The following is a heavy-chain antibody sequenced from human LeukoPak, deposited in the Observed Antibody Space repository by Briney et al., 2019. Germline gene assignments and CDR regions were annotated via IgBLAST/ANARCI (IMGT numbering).Heavy chain of an antibody. J-gene: IGHJ4*02. CDR1: GYTLTELS. CDR2: FDPEDGET. V-gene: IGHV1-24*01. Sequence: ASVKVSCKVSGYTLTELSMHWVRQAPGKGLEWMGGFDPEDGETIYAQKFQGRVTMTEDTSTDTAYMELSSLRSEDTAVYYCASPEDSSSRAGYYLDNWGQETLVTVSS. D-gene: IGHD6-6*01. CDR3: ASPEDSSSRAGYYLDN.